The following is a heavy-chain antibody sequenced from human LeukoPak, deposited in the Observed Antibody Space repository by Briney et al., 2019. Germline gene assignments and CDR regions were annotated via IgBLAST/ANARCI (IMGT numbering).Heavy chain of an antibody. CDR1: GYTFTGYY. Sequence: EASVKVSCKASGYTFTGYYMHWVRQAPGQGLEWMGWINPNSGGTNYAQKFQGRVTMTRDTSISTAYMELSRLRSDDTAVYYCAGGAADILTVSVEGFDPWGQGTLVTVSS. CDR3: AGGAADILTVSVEGFDP. J-gene: IGHJ5*02. V-gene: IGHV1-2*02. CDR2: INPNSGGT. D-gene: IGHD3-9*01.